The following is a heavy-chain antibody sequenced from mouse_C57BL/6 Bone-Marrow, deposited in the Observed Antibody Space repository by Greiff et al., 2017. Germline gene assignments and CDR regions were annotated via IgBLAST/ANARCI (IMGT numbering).Heavy chain of an antibody. CDR3: ARLGGYYVYFYSLDC. Sequence: QVQLQQPGAELVKPGASVQLSCKASGYTFTSYWLHWVKQRPGQGLEWIGMLPPNSGSTNYHEQFKSKATLTVEKSSSTAYMQLSSLTSEDSAVYFCARLGGYYVYFYSLDCRGQATTLPV. CDR2: LPPNSGST. D-gene: IGHD2-3*01. CDR1: GYTFTSYW. J-gene: IGHJ4*01. V-gene: IGHV1-64*01.